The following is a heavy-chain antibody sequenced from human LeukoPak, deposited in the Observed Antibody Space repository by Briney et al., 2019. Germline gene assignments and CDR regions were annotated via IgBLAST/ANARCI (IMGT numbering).Heavy chain of an antibody. CDR3: VNPGWYYDSSGYSYYYGMDV. CDR2: IVSNGDST. J-gene: IGHJ6*02. D-gene: IGHD3-22*01. V-gene: IGHV3-64D*09. Sequence: GGSLRLSCSASGFTFSRYGMHWVRQAPGKGLEYVSAIVSNGDSTYYADSVEGRFTTSRDNAKNTLYLQMSSLRPDDTAVYYCVNPGWYYDSSGYSYYYGMDVWGQGTTVTVSS. CDR1: GFTFSRYG.